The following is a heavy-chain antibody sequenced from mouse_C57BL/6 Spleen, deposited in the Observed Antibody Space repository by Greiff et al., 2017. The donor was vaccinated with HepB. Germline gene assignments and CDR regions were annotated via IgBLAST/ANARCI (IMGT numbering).Heavy chain of an antibody. V-gene: IGHV1-64*01. CDR1: GYTFTSYW. D-gene: IGHD2-1*01. CDR3: ARMDDLLWYRGFAY. J-gene: IGHJ3*01. Sequence: QVQLQQPGAELVKPGASVKLSCKASGYTFTSYWMHWVKQRPGQGPEWIGMIHPNSGSTNYNEKFKSKATLTVDKSSSTAYMQLSSLTSEDSAVYYCARMDDLLWYRGFAYWGQGTLVTVSA. CDR2: IHPNSGST.